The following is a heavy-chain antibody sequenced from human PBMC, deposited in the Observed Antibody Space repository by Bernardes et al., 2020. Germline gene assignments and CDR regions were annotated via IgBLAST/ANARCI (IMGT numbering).Heavy chain of an antibody. Sequence: GGSLRLSCAASGFTFSSYWMHWVRQAPGKGLVWVSRINSDGSSTSYADSVKGRFTISRDNAKNTLYLQMNSLRAEDTAVYYCARGRVRDLATDAFDIWGQGTMVTVSS. CDR3: ARGRVRDLATDAFDI. J-gene: IGHJ3*02. CDR1: GFTFSSYW. V-gene: IGHV3-74*01. D-gene: IGHD2-21*01. CDR2: INSDGSST.